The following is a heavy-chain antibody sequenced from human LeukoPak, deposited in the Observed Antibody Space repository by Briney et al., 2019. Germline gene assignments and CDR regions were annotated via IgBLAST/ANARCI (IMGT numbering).Heavy chain of an antibody. Sequence: SQTLSLTCTVSGGSLSSGDYYWSWIRQPPGKGLEWIGYIYYSGSTYYNPSLKSRVTISVDTSKNQFSLKLSSVTAADTAVYYCARGGDILAKTNFDYWGQGTLVTVSS. V-gene: IGHV4-30-4*08. CDR3: ARGGDILAKTNFDY. J-gene: IGHJ4*02. CDR2: IYYSGST. CDR1: GGSLSSGDYY. D-gene: IGHD3-16*02.